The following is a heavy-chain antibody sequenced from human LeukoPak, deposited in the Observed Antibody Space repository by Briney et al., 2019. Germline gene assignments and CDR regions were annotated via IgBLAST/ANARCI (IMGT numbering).Heavy chain of an antibody. CDR3: AKVRSGYDEYYFDY. D-gene: IGHD5-12*01. V-gene: IGHV3-9*01. CDR1: GFTFNDYA. CDR2: ISWNSGSI. J-gene: IGHJ4*02. Sequence: GRSLRLSCAASGFTFNDYAMHWVRQAPGKGLEWVSGISWNSGSIGYADSVKGRFTISRDNAMNSLYLQMNSLRAEDTALYYCAKVRSGYDEYYFDYWGQGTLVTVSS.